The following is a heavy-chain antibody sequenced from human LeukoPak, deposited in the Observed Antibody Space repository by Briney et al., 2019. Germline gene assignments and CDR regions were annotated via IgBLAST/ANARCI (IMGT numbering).Heavy chain of an antibody. D-gene: IGHD2-2*01. V-gene: IGHV4-31*11. J-gene: IGHJ3*02. CDR3: ARVERLGVTSLGAFDI. Sequence: SETLSLTCAVSGGSISSGGYYWSWIRQHPGKGLEWIGYIYYSGSTYYNPSLKSRVTISVDTSQNQFSLKLSSVTAPDTAVYYCARVERLGVTSLGAFDIWGQGTMVTVSS. CDR1: GGSISSGGYY. CDR2: IYYSGST.